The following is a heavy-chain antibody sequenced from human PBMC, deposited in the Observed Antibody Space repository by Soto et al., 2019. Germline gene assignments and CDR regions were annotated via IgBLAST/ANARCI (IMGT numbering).Heavy chain of an antibody. Sequence: PSETLSLTCTVSGGSISSSSYYWGWIRQPPGKGLEWIGSIYYSGSTYYNPSLKSRVTISVDTSKNQFSLKLSSVTAADTAVYYCARGIRLAAPSVLNWFDPWGQGTLVTVSS. J-gene: IGHJ5*02. CDR3: ARGIRLAAPSVLNWFDP. D-gene: IGHD6-13*01. V-gene: IGHV4-39*01. CDR1: GGSISSSSYY. CDR2: IYYSGST.